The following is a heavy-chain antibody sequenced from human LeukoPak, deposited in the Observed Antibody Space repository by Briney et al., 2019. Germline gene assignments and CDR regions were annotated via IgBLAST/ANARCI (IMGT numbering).Heavy chain of an antibody. V-gene: IGHV5-51*01. J-gene: IGHJ4*02. D-gene: IGHD6-19*01. CDR3: ARIALAGHFDY. CDR1: GYSFTTYW. CDR2: IYPGDSHT. Sequence: GEPLKISCKGSGYSFTTYWIAWVRQMPGKGREWMPIIYPGDSHTRYSPSFQGQVPISADKSISNAYLQWSSLKASDTAVYYCARIALAGHFDYWGQGTLVTVSS.